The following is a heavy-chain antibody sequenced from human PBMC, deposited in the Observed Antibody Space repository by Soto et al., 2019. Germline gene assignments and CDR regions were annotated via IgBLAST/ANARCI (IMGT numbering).Heavy chain of an antibody. Sequence: GGSLILSCAASGFTFSSYSMNWVRQAPGKGLEWVSSISSSSSYIYYADSVKGRFTISRDNAKNSLYLQMNSLRAEDTAVYYCARFDRWSGYYYGMDVWGQGTTVTVSS. V-gene: IGHV3-21*01. J-gene: IGHJ6*02. D-gene: IGHD2-15*01. CDR3: ARFDRWSGYYYGMDV. CDR2: ISSSSSYI. CDR1: GFTFSSYS.